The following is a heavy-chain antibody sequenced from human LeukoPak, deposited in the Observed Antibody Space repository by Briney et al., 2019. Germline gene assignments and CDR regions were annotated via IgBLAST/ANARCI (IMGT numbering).Heavy chain of an antibody. CDR1: GGSISSSSYY. Sequence: SETLSLTCTVSGGSISSSSYYWGWIRQPPGKGLEWIGSIYYSGSTYYNPSLKSRVTISVDTSKNQFSLKLSSVTAADTAVYNCARPLTTTIMVPFDYWGQGTLVTVPS. CDR3: ARPLTTTIMVPFDY. D-gene: IGHD1-14*01. J-gene: IGHJ4*02. V-gene: IGHV4-39*01. CDR2: IYYSGST.